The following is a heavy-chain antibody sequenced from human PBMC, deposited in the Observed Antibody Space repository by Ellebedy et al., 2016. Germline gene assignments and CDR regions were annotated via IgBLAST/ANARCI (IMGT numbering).Heavy chain of an antibody. D-gene: IGHD5-12*01. CDR3: ARSRGFSSHYYYYGMDV. V-gene: IGHV5-51*01. J-gene: IGHJ6*02. CDR2: IYPGDSDT. CDR1: GYSFTSYW. Sequence: GESLKISCKGSGYSFTSYWIGWVRQMPGKGLEWMGIIYPGDSDTRYSPSFQGQFPISADKSISTAYLQRSSLKASDTAMYYCARSRGFSSHYYYYGMDVWGQGTTVTVSS.